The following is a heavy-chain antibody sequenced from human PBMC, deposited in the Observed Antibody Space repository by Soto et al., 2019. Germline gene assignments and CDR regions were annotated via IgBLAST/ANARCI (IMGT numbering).Heavy chain of an antibody. CDR2: IGTAGDT. D-gene: IGHD5-18*01. CDR3: GRHQELYSYGSYYYYGMDV. CDR1: GFTFSSYD. Sequence: QAGGSLRVSCAASGFTFSSYDMHWVRQATGKGLEWVSAIGTAGDTHYPCSVKGRFTVSRENAKNSLYLQMNSLRAGGTGVYYCGRHQELYSYGSYYYYGMDVWRQCTTVTVSS. J-gene: IGHJ6*02. V-gene: IGHV3-13*01.